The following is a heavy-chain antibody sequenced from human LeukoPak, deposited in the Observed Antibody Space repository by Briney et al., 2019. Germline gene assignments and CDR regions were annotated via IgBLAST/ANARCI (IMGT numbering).Heavy chain of an antibody. J-gene: IGHJ4*02. CDR3: AKDRGSSGYYDY. CDR1: GFTFSSYG. D-gene: IGHD3-22*01. Sequence: PGRSLRLSCAASGFTFSSYGMHWVRQAPGKGLEWGAVISYDGSNKYYADSVKGRFTISRDNSKNTLYLQMNSLRAEDTAVYYCAKDRGSSGYYDYWGQGTLVTVSS. V-gene: IGHV3-30*18. CDR2: ISYDGSNK.